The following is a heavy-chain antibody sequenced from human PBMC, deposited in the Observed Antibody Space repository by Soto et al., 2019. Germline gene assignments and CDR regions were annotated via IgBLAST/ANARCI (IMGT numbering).Heavy chain of an antibody. CDR3: DSRYYDFWSGYYPHGMDV. V-gene: IGHV4-39*01. Sequence: SETLSLTCTVSGGSISSSSYYWCWIRQPPGKGLEWIGSIYYSGSTYYNPSLKSRVTISVDTSKNQFSLKLSSVTAADTAVYYCDSRYYDFWSGYYPHGMDVWGQGTTVTVSS. D-gene: IGHD3-3*01. CDR1: GGSISSSSYY. J-gene: IGHJ6*02. CDR2: IYYSGST.